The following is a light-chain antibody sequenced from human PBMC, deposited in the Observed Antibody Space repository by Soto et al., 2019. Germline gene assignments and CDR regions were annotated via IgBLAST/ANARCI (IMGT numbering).Light chain of an antibody. J-gene: IGKJ1*01. CDR2: AAS. CDR1: QGIRND. V-gene: IGKV1-17*01. Sequence: DIRMTQSPSSLSASLGDRFTITCLASQGIRNDLGWYQQKPGKAPKRLIYAASSLQSGVPSRLSGSGSGKEFTITISTLQPEDFATYYCLQHNSYPWTFGQGTKVDIK. CDR3: LQHNSYPWT.